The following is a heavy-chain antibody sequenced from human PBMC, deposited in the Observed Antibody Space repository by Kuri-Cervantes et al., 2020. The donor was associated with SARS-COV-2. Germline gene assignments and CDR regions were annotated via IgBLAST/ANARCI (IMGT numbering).Heavy chain of an antibody. CDR3: AKANDHCSGGSCYSDHYYGMDV. CDR2: INSDGSST. Sequence: LSLTCAASGFTFSSYWMQWVRQAPGKGLVWVSRINSDGSSTSYADSVKGRFTISRDNSKNTLYLQMNSLRAEDTAVYYCAKANDHCSGGSCYSDHYYGMDVWGQGTTVTVSS. CDR1: GFTFSSYW. V-gene: IGHV3-74*01. D-gene: IGHD2-15*01. J-gene: IGHJ6*02.